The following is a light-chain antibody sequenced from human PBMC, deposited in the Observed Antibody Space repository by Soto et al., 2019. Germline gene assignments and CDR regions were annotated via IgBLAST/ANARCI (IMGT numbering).Light chain of an antibody. J-gene: IGKJ1*01. CDR2: GAS. CDR1: QSISTK. CDR3: HQRKSWPRT. V-gene: IGKV3-15*01. Sequence: IVMTQSPATLSVSPGGRATLSCRASQSISTKLAWYQQKPGQAPRLLIYGASTRAPGIPVRFSGSGSGTDFTLTISRLEPEDFAVYYCHQRKSWPRTFGQGTKVDIK.